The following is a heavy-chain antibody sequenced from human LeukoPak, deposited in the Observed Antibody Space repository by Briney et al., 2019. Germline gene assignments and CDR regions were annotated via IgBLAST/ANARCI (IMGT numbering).Heavy chain of an antibody. D-gene: IGHD7-27*01. Sequence: QPGGSLRLSCAASGFTFSSYAMHWVRQAPGKGLEWVAVISYDGSNKYYADSVKGRFTISRDNSKNTLYLQMNSLRAEDTAVYYCARGQLGMSGYFDYWGQGTLVTVSS. J-gene: IGHJ4*02. V-gene: IGHV3-30-3*01. CDR1: GFTFSSYA. CDR2: ISYDGSNK. CDR3: ARGQLGMSGYFDY.